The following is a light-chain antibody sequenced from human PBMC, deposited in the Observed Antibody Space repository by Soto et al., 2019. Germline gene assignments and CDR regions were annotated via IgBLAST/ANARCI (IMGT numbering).Light chain of an antibody. CDR1: QSVSSM. Sequence: EIVMTQSPATLSVSPGERATLSCRASQSVSSMLAWYQQKPGQAPRLLIYGASTRATGIPARFSGSGSGTEFTLTISSLQSEDFAVYYCQQYNNGLTFGGGTKVEIK. J-gene: IGKJ4*01. CDR3: QQYNNGLT. CDR2: GAS. V-gene: IGKV3-15*01.